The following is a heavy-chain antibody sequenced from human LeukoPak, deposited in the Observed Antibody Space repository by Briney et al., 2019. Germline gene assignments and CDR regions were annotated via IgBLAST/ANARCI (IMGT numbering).Heavy chain of an antibody. Sequence: PGGSLRLSCAASGFTFSSYAMSWVRQAPGKGLEWVSAISGSGGSKYYADSVKGRLTISRDNSKNTLYLQMNSLRAEDTAVYYCAKDLPPRYYDSGVDYWGQGTLVTVSS. V-gene: IGHV3-23*01. J-gene: IGHJ4*02. D-gene: IGHD3-22*01. CDR1: GFTFSSYA. CDR3: AKDLPPRYYDSGVDY. CDR2: ISGSGGSK.